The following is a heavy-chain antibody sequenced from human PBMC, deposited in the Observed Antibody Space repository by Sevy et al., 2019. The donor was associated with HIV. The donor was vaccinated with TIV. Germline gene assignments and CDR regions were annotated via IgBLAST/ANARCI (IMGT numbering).Heavy chain of an antibody. Sequence: GESLKISCKASGYSFTPYWIGWVRQMPGKGREWMGIVYPRDSDTRYSPSFQGHVPISADKSTSTAYLQWSSLKASDTAMYYWARLSSSGYEYWGQGTLVTVSS. D-gene: IGHD3-22*01. CDR2: VYPRDSDT. V-gene: IGHV5-51*01. J-gene: IGHJ4*02. CDR3: ARLSSSGYEY. CDR1: GYSFTPYW.